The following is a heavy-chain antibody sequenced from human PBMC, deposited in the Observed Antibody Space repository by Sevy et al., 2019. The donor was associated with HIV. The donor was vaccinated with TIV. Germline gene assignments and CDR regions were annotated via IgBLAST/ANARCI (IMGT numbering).Heavy chain of an antibody. CDR1: GFTFSNFW. V-gene: IGHV3-7*03. CDR3: ARDHPSTDPFDY. J-gene: IGHJ4*02. CDR2: IKQDGSEN. D-gene: IGHD3-3*02. Sequence: GGSLRLSCAASGFTFSNFWMSWVRQAPGKGLEFVANIKQDGSENFYADSVKGRLTISRDNAKNSLFLQMNNLRVEETAVYYCARDHPSTDPFDYWGQGTLVTVSS.